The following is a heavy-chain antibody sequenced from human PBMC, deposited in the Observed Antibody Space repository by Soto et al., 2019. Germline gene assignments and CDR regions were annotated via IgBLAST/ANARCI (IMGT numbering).Heavy chain of an antibody. CDR1: GFTFSSYA. D-gene: IGHD2-15*01. Sequence: EVQLLESGGGLVQPGGSLRLSCAASGFTFSSYAMSWVRQAPGKGLEWVSGISDSGGSTYYADSVKGRCTISRDNSKNTLYLQMNSLRAEDTAVYYCSNGCGGTCYSRIHYWGQGTLVTVSS. J-gene: IGHJ4*02. CDR2: ISDSGGST. CDR3: SNGCGGTCYSRIHY. V-gene: IGHV3-23*01.